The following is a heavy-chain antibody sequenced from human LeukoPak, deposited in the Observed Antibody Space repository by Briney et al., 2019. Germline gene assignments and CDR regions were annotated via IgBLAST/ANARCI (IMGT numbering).Heavy chain of an antibody. J-gene: IGHJ4*02. Sequence: GESLKISCKGSGYSFTSYWIGWVRQMPGKGLEWMGIIYPGDSDTRYSPSFQGQVTISADESISTAYLQWSSLKASDTAMYYCARRLWYYGSGSYYSYYFDYWGQGTLVTVSS. CDR3: ARRLWYYGSGSYYSYYFDY. D-gene: IGHD3-10*01. V-gene: IGHV5-51*01. CDR1: GYSFTSYW. CDR2: IYPGDSDT.